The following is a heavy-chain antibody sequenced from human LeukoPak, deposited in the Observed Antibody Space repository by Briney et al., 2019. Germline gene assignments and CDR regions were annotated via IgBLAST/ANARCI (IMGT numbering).Heavy chain of an antibody. CDR3: ARGMADTYSSSWYVDPFDY. V-gene: IGHV4-39*07. CDR2: IYHSGST. J-gene: IGHJ4*02. CDR1: GGSISSSFYY. Sequence: SETLSLTCTVSGGSISSSFYYWGWIRQPPGKGLEWIGSIYHSGSTYYSPSLKSRVTISVDTSRNQFSLKLSSVTAADTAVYYCARGMADTYSSSWYVDPFDYWGQGTLVTVSS. D-gene: IGHD6-13*01.